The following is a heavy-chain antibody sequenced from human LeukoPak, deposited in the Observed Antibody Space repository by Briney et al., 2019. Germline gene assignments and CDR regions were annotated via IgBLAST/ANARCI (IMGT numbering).Heavy chain of an antibody. CDR1: GYTFTSYG. CDR3: ATTHISGYYRFDY. J-gene: IGHJ4*02. Sequence: ASVKVSCKASGYTFTSYGISWVRQAPGQGLEWMGWISAYNGNTNYAQKFQGRVTMTRDTSTSTVYMELSSLRSEDTAMYYCATTHISGYYRFDYWGQGTLVTVSS. D-gene: IGHD3-22*01. CDR2: ISAYNGNT. V-gene: IGHV1-18*01.